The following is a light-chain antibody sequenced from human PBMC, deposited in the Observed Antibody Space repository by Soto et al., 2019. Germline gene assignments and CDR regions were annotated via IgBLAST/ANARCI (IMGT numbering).Light chain of an antibody. J-gene: IGLJ2*01. CDR3: QTWATGIQV. CDR1: SGHNTYS. Sequence: QLVLTQSPSASASLGASVKLTCTLSSGHNTYSIAWHQQQPEKGPRFLMKLKSDGSHSRGDGIPDRFSGSSSGAERYLTISSLQSEDDADYYCQTWATGIQVFGGGTKVTVL. V-gene: IGLV4-69*01. CDR2: LKSDGSH.